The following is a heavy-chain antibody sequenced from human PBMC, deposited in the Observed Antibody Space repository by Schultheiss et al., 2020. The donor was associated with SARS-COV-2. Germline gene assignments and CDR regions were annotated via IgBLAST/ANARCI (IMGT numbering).Heavy chain of an antibody. J-gene: IGHJ4*02. D-gene: IGHD2-15*01. Sequence: ASVKVSCKASGYTFTSYGISWVRQAPGQGLEWMGWISAYNGNTNYAQKLQGRVTMTTDTSTSTVYMELSSLRSEDTAVYYCARSGLGVVVVAAKNAPFDYWGQGTLVTVSS. CDR2: ISAYNGNT. CDR1: GYTFTSYG. CDR3: ARSGLGVVVVAAKNAPFDY. V-gene: IGHV1-18*01.